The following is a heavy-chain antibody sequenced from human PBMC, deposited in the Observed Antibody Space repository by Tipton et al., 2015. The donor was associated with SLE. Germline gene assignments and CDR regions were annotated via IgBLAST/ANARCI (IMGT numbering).Heavy chain of an antibody. D-gene: IGHD6-6*01. J-gene: IGHJ5*02. V-gene: IGHV4-59*01. CDR3: ARGSSSSWFDP. CDR2: IYYSGST. Sequence: TLSLTCTASGGSISSYYWSWIRQPPGKGLEWIGYIYYSGSTNYKPSLKSRVTISVDTSKNQFSLKLSSVTAADTAVYYCARGSSSSWFDPWGQGTLVTVSS. CDR1: GGSISSYY.